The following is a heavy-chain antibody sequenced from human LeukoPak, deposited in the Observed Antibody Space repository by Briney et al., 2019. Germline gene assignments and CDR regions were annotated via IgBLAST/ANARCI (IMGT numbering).Heavy chain of an antibody. Sequence: SETLSLTCTVSGGSISSSSYYWGWIRQPPGKGLEWIGSIYYSGSTYYNPSLKSRVTISVDTSKNQFSLKLSSVTAADTAVYCCARASRYDFWSGYQLYNWFDPWGQGTLVTVSS. D-gene: IGHD3-3*01. CDR1: GGSISSSSYY. V-gene: IGHV4-39*01. J-gene: IGHJ5*02. CDR3: ARASRYDFWSGYQLYNWFDP. CDR2: IYYSGST.